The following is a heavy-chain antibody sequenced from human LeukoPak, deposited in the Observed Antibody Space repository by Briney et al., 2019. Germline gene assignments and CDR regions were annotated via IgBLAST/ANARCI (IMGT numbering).Heavy chain of an antibody. V-gene: IGHV4-39*07. J-gene: IGHJ4*02. Sequence: GSLRLSCAASGFTFSSYAMSWVRQPPGKGLEWIGSIYYSGSTYYNPSLKSRVTISVDTSKNQFSLKLSSVTAADTAVYYCARVEDGDYVGYWGQGTLVTVSS. CDR3: ARVEDGDYVGY. CDR2: IYYSGST. CDR1: GFTFSSYA. D-gene: IGHD4-17*01.